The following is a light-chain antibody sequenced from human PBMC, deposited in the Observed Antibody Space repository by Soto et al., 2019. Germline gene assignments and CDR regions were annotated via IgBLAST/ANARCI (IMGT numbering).Light chain of an antibody. V-gene: IGKV1-5*01. CDR3: QQYNRLIT. Sequence: DIQMTQSPSILSASVGDSVTITCRASQTIDSWVAWYQQKPGKAPKLLVYDDTSLESGVSSRFSGSGYGTDFTLSINNLQPDDFATYYCQQYNRLITFGQGTRLENK. CDR2: DDT. CDR1: QTIDSW. J-gene: IGKJ5*01.